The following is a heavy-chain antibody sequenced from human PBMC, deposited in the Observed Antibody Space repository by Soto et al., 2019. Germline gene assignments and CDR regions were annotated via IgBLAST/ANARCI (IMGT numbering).Heavy chain of an antibody. CDR3: ARDTGWNYVCASCS. J-gene: IGHJ3*01. CDR2: INHSGST. CDR1: GGAFSGYD. D-gene: IGHD1-7*01. V-gene: IGHV4-34*01. Sequence: SDALSLTCAVYGGAFSGYDWSWIRLAPGQGLEWSGEINHSGSTYYNPSLKSRVTISVDTSKNQFSLKLSSVTAADTAVYYGARDTGWNYVCASCSWVQGTMVT.